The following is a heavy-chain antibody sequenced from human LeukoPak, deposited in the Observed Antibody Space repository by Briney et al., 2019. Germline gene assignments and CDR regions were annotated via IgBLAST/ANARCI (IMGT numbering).Heavy chain of an antibody. CDR2: INPNSGGT. J-gene: IGHJ4*02. CDR3: ARDYYDSSGLDY. Sequence: ASVKVSCKASGYTFTSYDINWVRQAPGQGLEWMGWINPNSGGTNYAQKFQGRVTMTRDTSISTAYMELSRLRSDDTAVYYCARDYYDSSGLDYWGQGTLVTVSS. D-gene: IGHD3-22*01. CDR1: GYTFTSYD. V-gene: IGHV1-2*02.